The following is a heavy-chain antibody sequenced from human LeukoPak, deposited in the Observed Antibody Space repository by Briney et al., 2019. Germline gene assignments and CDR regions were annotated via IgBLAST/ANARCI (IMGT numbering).Heavy chain of an antibody. Sequence: SDTLSLTCTVSGGSISGHFWSWIRQPPGKGLEWIGFVSYSGDTNYSPSFNGRVTISLDTSKSQFSLNLTSVTAADTAIYFCASGSASSRYFGYWGQGTLVTVSS. CDR2: VSYSGDT. CDR3: ASGSASSRYFGY. D-gene: IGHD1-26*01. CDR1: GGSISGHF. V-gene: IGHV4-59*07. J-gene: IGHJ4*01.